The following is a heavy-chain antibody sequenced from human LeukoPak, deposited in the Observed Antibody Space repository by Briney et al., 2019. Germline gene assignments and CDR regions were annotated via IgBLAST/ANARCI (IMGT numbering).Heavy chain of an antibody. CDR2: INPNSGGT. J-gene: IGHJ5*02. D-gene: IGHD3-22*01. V-gene: IGHV1-2*02. Sequence: ASVKVSCKASGYTFTGYYMHWVRQAPGQGLEWMGWINPNSGGTNYAQKFQGRVTMTRDTSISTAYMELRSLRSDDTAVYYCARVSRYYYDSSGLNWFDPWGQGTLVTVSS. CDR3: ARVSRYYYDSSGLNWFDP. CDR1: GYTFTGYY.